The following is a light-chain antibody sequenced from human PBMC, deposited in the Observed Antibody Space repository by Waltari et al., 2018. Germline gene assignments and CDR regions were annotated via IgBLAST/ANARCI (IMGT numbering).Light chain of an antibody. V-gene: IGLV2-8*01. CDR1: SSDFGNYNF. Sequence: QSALTQPPSASGSPGQSVTISCTGTSSDFGNYNFVSWYQQPPGKAPKVIIYEVTKRSSGVPDRFSGSKSGNTASLTVSGLQAEEEADYYCSSFAGRWVFGGGTKLTVL. J-gene: IGLJ3*02. CDR2: EVT. CDR3: SSFAGRWV.